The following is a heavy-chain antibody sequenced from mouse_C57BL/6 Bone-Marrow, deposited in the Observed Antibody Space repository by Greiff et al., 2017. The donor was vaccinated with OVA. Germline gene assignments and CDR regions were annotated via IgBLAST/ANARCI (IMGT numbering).Heavy chain of an antibody. V-gene: IGHV1-54*01. CDR3: ARRGCLSTAVVAGNYYALDY. CDR2: IYPGSGGT. Sequence: QVQLQQSGAELARPGTSVKVSCKASGYAFTNYLIEWVKQRPGQGLEWIGVIYPGSGGTYYNEKFKGKATLTADKSSSTAYMQLSSLTSEDSAVYCFARRGCLSTAVVAGNYYALDYWGQGTSVTVS. J-gene: IGHJ4*01. D-gene: IGHD1-1*01. CDR1: GYAFTNYL.